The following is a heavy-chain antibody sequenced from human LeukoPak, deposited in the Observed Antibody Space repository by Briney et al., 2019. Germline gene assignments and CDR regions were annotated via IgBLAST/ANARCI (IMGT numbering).Heavy chain of an antibody. Sequence: PSETLSLTCTVSGGSISSSSYYWGWIRQPPGKGLEWIGSIYYTGSTNYNPSLKSRVTISVDTSKNQFSLKPSSVTAADTAVYYCAGTSGYYYYYFDYWGQGTLVTVSS. J-gene: IGHJ4*02. V-gene: IGHV4-39*01. D-gene: IGHD3-22*01. CDR2: IYYTGST. CDR1: GGSISSSSYY. CDR3: AGTSGYYYYYFDY.